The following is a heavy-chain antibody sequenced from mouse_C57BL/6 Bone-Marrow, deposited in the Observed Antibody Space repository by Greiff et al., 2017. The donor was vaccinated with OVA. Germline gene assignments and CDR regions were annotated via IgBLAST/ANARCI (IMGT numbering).Heavy chain of an antibody. J-gene: IGHJ2*01. CDR1: GFTFSDYY. D-gene: IGHD2-12*01. CDR3: ARRGLLFYFDY. V-gene: IGHV5-12*01. Sequence: EVQLVESGGGLVQPGGSLKLSCAASGFTFSDYYMYWVRQTPEKRLEWVAYISNGGGSTYYPDTVKGRFTISRDNAKNTLYLQMSRLKSEDTAMYYCARRGLLFYFDYWGQGTTLTVSS. CDR2: ISNGGGST.